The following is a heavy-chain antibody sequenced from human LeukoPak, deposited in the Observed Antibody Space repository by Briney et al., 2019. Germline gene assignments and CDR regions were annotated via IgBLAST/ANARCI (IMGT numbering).Heavy chain of an antibody. CDR1: GGSISSGDYY. CDR3: ARGKRTGTTWYFDY. Sequence: SQTLSLTCTVSGGSISSGDYYWSWIRQPAGKGLEWIGYIYYSGSTYYNPSLKSRVTISVDTSKNQFSLKLSSVTAADTAVYYCARGKRTGTTWYFDYWGQGTLVTVSS. V-gene: IGHV4-30-4*08. CDR2: IYYSGST. J-gene: IGHJ4*02. D-gene: IGHD1-7*01.